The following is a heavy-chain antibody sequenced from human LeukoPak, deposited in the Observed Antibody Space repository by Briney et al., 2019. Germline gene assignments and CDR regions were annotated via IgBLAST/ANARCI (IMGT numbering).Heavy chain of an antibody. CDR3: ARDDSSGWDY. CDR2: IWYDGSNK. V-gene: IGHV3-33*01. J-gene: IGHJ4*02. CDR1: GFTFSSYG. D-gene: IGHD6-19*01. Sequence: PGRSLRLSCAVSGFTFSSYGMHCVRQAPGKGLEWVAVIWYDGSNKYYADSVKGRFTISRDNSKNTLYLQMNSLRPEDTAVYYCARDDSSGWDYWGQGTLVTVSS.